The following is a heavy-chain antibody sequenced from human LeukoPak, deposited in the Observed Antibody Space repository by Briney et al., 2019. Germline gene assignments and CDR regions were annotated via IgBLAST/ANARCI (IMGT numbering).Heavy chain of an antibody. V-gene: IGHV4-59*01. CDR2: IYYSGST. CDR3: ARVGARYYFDY. CDR1: GGSISSYY. J-gene: IGHJ4*02. Sequence: SETLSLTCTVSGGSISSYYWSWIRQPPGKGLEWIGYIYYSGSTSYNPSLKSRVTISVDTSKNQFSLKLSSVTAADTAVYYCARVGARYYFDYWGQGTLVTVSS. D-gene: IGHD1-26*01.